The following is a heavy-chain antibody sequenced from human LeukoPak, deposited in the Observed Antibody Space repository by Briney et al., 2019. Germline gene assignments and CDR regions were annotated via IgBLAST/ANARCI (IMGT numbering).Heavy chain of an antibody. J-gene: IGHJ4*02. V-gene: IGHV3-20*01. D-gene: IGHD3/OR15-3a*01. CDR1: GFTFSSYW. CDR2: INWNGGSI. Sequence: GGSLRLSCAASGFTFSSYWMSWVRQVPGRGLEWVSSINWNGGSIAYADSVKGRFIVSRDNAKNFLYLQMNSLRAEDTGLYHCVMSPYDFWSGYFLRWGQGTLVTVSS. CDR3: VMSPYDFWSGYFLR.